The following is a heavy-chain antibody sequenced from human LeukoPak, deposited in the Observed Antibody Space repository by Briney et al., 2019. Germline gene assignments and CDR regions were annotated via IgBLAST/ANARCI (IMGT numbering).Heavy chain of an antibody. CDR3: AKEFVTQWLDGGAFDI. J-gene: IGHJ3*02. Sequence: GESLRLSCAASGFTFRNFWMSWVRQAPGKGLEWVANIKQDGSEKYYVESVKGRFTISRDNAKNSLYLQVNSLKAEDTAVYYCAKEFVTQWLDGGAFDIWGQGTMVTVSS. CDR2: IKQDGSEK. D-gene: IGHD6-19*01. CDR1: GFTFRNFW. V-gene: IGHV3-7*03.